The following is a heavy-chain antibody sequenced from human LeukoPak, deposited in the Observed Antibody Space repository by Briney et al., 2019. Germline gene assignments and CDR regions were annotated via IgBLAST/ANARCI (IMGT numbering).Heavy chain of an antibody. Sequence: PSETLSLTCAVYGGSFSGYYWSWIRQPPGKGLEWIGEINHSGSTYYNPSLKSRVTISVDTSKNQLSLKLSSVTAADTAVYYCARGRSGSYYFDYWGQGTLVTVSS. D-gene: IGHD1-26*01. J-gene: IGHJ4*02. V-gene: IGHV4-34*09. CDR3: ARGRSGSYYFDY. CDR2: INHSGST. CDR1: GGSFSGYY.